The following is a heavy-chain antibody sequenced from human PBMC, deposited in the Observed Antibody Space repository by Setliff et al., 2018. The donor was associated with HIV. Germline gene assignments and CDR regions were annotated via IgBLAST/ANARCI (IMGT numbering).Heavy chain of an antibody. CDR2: INVHNGDT. CDR3: ARGLPADGYAFDL. Sequence: ASVKVSCKASGYRFSSYGITWVRHAPVQGLECMGWINVHNGDTKFAQRFQDRLTMTTDTSTTTAYMDLRSLRSDDTAVYYCARGLPADGYAFDLWGQGTMVTVSS. D-gene: IGHD6-13*01. V-gene: IGHV1-18*01. CDR1: GYRFSSYG. J-gene: IGHJ3*01.